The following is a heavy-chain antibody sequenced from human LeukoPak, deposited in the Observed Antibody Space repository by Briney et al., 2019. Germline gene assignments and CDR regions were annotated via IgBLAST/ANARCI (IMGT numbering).Heavy chain of an antibody. D-gene: IGHD2-2*01. CDR1: GFTFSSYA. CDR3: ARLGGEYHLLSWFDP. J-gene: IGHJ5*02. Sequence: GGSLRLSCAASGFTFSSYAMSWVRQAPGKGLGWVSAISGSGGSTYYADSVKGRFTLSRDNAKNSLYLQMNSLRAEDTAVYYCARLGGEYHLLSWFDPWGQGTLVTVSS. V-gene: IGHV3-23*01. CDR2: ISGSGGST.